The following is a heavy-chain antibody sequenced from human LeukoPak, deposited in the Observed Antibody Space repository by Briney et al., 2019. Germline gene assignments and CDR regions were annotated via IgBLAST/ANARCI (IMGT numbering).Heavy chain of an antibody. Sequence: GGSLRLSCAASGFTFSSYWMSWVRQAPGKGLEWVANIKQDGSEKYYVDSVKGRFTISRDNAKNSLYLQTNSLRAEDTAVYYCASSSWYGGAPHFDYWGQGTLVTVSS. J-gene: IGHJ4*02. V-gene: IGHV3-7*03. D-gene: IGHD6-13*01. CDR1: GFTFSSYW. CDR3: ASSSWYGGAPHFDY. CDR2: IKQDGSEK.